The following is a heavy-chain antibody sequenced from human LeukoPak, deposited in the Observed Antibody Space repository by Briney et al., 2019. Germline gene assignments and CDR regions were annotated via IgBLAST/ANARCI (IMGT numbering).Heavy chain of an antibody. CDR3: AKQTYVLGSYRYTEADY. J-gene: IGHJ4*02. CDR2: ISNDGNNK. Sequence: GGSLRLSCAASGFTFSSYGMHWVRQAPGKGLEWVAVISNDGNNKYYADSVKGRFAISRENSKNTLYLQMNSLRAEDTAVYYCAKQTYVLGSYRYTEADYWGQGTLVTVSS. CDR1: GFTFSSYG. V-gene: IGHV3-30*18. D-gene: IGHD3-16*02.